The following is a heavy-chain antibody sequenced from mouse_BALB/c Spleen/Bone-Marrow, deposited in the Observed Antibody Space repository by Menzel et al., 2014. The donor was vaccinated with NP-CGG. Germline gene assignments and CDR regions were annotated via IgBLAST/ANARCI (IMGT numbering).Heavy chain of an antibody. Sequence: VQLQQSGPSLVKPSQTLSLTCSVTGDSITSGYWNWIRKFPGNKLEYMGYISYSGSTYYNPSLKSRISITRDTSKNQYYRQVNSVTTEDTATYYCARSRDYYGNSLDYWGQGTTLTVSS. J-gene: IGHJ2*01. V-gene: IGHV3-8*02. D-gene: IGHD2-1*01. CDR3: ARSRDYYGNSLDY. CDR2: ISYSGST. CDR1: GDSITSGY.